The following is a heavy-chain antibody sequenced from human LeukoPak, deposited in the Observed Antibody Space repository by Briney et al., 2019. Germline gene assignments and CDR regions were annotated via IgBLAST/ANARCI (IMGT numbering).Heavy chain of an antibody. J-gene: IGHJ3*02. CDR3: ARGAGRDIYDSSGYGDAFDI. Sequence: ASVKVSCKGSGYNFDRYGVNWVRQAPGQGLEWAGWISTYNGNTFYAQKFEGRVSMTTDTSTNTVYMDLRSLRSDDTAVYYCARGAGRDIYDSSGYGDAFDIWGQGTMVTVSS. D-gene: IGHD3-22*01. CDR2: ISTYNGNT. V-gene: IGHV1-18*04. CDR1: GYNFDRYG.